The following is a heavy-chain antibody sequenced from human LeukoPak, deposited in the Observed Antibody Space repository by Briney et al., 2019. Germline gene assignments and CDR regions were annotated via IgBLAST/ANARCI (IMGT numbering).Heavy chain of an antibody. V-gene: IGHV3-11*01. CDR1: GFTFSDYY. CDR3: ARVVPPTDYGSGSYFWDPYYFDY. D-gene: IGHD3-10*01. J-gene: IGHJ4*02. CDR2: ISSGGRTI. Sequence: GGSLRLSCAASGFTFSDYYMSWIRQAPGKGLEWVSYISSGGRTIYYADSVKGRFTISRDNSKNTLYLQMNSLRAEDTAVYYCARVVPPTDYGSGSYFWDPYYFDYWGQGTLVTVSS.